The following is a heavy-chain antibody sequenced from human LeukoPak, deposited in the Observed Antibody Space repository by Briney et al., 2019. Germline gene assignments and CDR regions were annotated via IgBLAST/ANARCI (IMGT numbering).Heavy chain of an antibody. Sequence: SETLSLTCAVSGNSITSGYYWGWVRQPPGQGLEWIGSIFHTGRTYYNPSLRSRVTISVDTSKNQFSLKLSSVTAADTAVYYCARMRRKRIFGVVNDNWFDPWGQGTLVTVSS. V-gene: IGHV4-38-2*01. CDR1: GNSITSGYY. CDR2: IFHTGRT. D-gene: IGHD3-3*01. CDR3: ARMRRKRIFGVVNDNWFDP. J-gene: IGHJ5*02.